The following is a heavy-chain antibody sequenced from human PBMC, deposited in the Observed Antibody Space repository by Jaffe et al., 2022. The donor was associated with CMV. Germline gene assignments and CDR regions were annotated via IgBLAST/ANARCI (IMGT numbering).Heavy chain of an antibody. J-gene: IGHJ4*02. CDR2: IYYSGST. V-gene: IGHV4-39*01. D-gene: IGHD5-12*01. CDR3: ATDIVATIVDRDDDY. Sequence: QLQLQESGPGLVKPSETLSLTCTVSGGSISSSSYYWGWIRQPPGKGLEWIGSIYYSGSTYYNPSLKSRVTISVDTSKNQFSLKLSSVTAADTAVYYCATDIVATIVDRDDDYWGQGTLVTVSS. CDR1: GGSISSSSYY.